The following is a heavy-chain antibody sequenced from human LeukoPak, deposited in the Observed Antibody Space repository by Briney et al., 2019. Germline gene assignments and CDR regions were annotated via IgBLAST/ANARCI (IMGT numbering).Heavy chain of an antibody. V-gene: IGHV1-46*01. CDR2: INPSGGST. CDR3: ARRATMVRGVGPTLDY. J-gene: IGHJ4*02. D-gene: IGHD3-10*01. Sequence: GASVRVSCKASGYTFTSYYMHWVRQAPGQGLEWMGIINPSGGSTSYAQKFQGRVTMTRDTSTSTVYMELSSLRSEDTAVYYCARRATMVRGVGPTLDYWGQGTLVTVSS. CDR1: GYTFTSYY.